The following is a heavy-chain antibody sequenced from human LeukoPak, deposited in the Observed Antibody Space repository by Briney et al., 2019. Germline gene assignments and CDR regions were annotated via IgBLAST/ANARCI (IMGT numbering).Heavy chain of an antibody. CDR3: ARGGIAAAGTFLSYYYYYGMDV. CDR2: INPNSGGT. Sequence: ASVKVSCKASGYTFTGYYMHWVRQAPGQGLEWMGWINPNSGGTNYAQKFQGWVTMTRDTSISTAYMELSRLRSDDTAVYYCARGGIAAAGTFLSYYYYYGMDVWGQGTTVTVSS. CDR1: GYTFTGYY. D-gene: IGHD6-13*01. V-gene: IGHV1-2*04. J-gene: IGHJ6*02.